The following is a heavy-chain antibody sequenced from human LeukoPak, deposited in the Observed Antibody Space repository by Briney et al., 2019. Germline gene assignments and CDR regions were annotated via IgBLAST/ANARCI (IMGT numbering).Heavy chain of an antibody. CDR3: ASDRRWSSGSLHYYYMDV. V-gene: IGHV3-48*01. Sequence: GGSLRLSCAASGFTFSGYNMNWVRQAPGKGLEWVSYISSSSSSIYYADSVKGRFTISRDKDKNSLYLQMNSLRAEDTAVYFCASDRRWSSGSLHYYYMDVWGKGTTVTVSS. CDR2: ISSSSSSI. D-gene: IGHD1-26*01. J-gene: IGHJ6*03. CDR1: GFTFSGYN.